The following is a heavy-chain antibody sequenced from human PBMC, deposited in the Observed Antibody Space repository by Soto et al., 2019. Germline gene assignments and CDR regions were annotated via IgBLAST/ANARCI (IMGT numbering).Heavy chain of an antibody. Sequence: GGSLRLSCAASGFTVSSNYMSWVRQAPGKGLEWVSVIYSGGSTYYADSVKGRFTISRHNSKNTLYLQMNSLRAEDTAVYYCARDYVRDGYKIDAFDIWGQGTMVTVSS. CDR1: GFTVSSNY. V-gene: IGHV3-66*01. J-gene: IGHJ3*02. D-gene: IGHD5-12*01. CDR2: IYSGGST. CDR3: ARDYVRDGYKIDAFDI.